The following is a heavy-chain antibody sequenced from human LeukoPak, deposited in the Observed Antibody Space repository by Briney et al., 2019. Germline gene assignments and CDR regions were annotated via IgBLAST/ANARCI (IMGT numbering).Heavy chain of an antibody. CDR3: VREVGDLFDP. CDR2: IYTRGNT. V-gene: IGHV4-4*09. J-gene: IGHJ5*02. Sequence: PSETLSLTCTVSGDSINGNYWSWIRQPPGKGLEWIGYIYTRGNTNYNPSLTSRVTISAATSKNQLSLKVSSVTAADTAVYYCVREVGDLFDPWGQGTLVTVSS. CDR1: GDSINGNY.